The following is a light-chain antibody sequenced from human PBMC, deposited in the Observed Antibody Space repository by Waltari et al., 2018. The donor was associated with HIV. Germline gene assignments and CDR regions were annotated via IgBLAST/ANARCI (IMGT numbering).Light chain of an antibody. Sequence: DIESTQATSSISASLGDRVLITCRVSQTINGYLAWYQVKPGQAPRLLIFGTFRLESGVPSRFSGSGSDTNFTLTIRRLQFEDFASYFCQQANNFPHTFGQGTTLELK. V-gene: IGKV1-12*01. CDR2: GTF. CDR3: QQANNFPHT. J-gene: IGKJ2*01. CDR1: QTINGY.